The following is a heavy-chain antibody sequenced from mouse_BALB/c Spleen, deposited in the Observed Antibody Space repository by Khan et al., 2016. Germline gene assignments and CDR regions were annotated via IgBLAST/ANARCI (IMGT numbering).Heavy chain of an antibody. CDR2: ISPGDGDT. CDR1: GYTSANYW. Sequence: QVQLQQPGAELARPGASVRLSCKASGYTSANYWMQWVKQRPGQGLEWIGSISPGDGDTRYSQKFKGKATLTADKSSSSAYMHLRSVASEDSAVYYCADALFVYWGQGTLVTVSA. V-gene: IGHV1-87*01. CDR3: ADALFVY. J-gene: IGHJ3*01.